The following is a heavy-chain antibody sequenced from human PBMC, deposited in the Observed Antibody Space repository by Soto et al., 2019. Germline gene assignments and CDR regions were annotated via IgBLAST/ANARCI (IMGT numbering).Heavy chain of an antibody. V-gene: IGHV3-11*04. D-gene: IGHD2-15*01. CDR1: GFTFSDYY. Sequence: GGSLRLSCAASGFTFSDYYMNWVRQAPGKGLEWVSSISSSSTIYYADSVKGRFTISRDNVKNSLYLQMNSLRAEDTAVYYCARAGIVVVVAATPYYYGMDVWGQGTTVTVSS. J-gene: IGHJ6*02. CDR3: ARAGIVVVVAATPYYYGMDV. CDR2: ISSSSTI.